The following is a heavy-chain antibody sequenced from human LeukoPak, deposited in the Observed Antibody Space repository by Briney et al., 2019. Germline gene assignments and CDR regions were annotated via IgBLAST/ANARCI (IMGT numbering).Heavy chain of an antibody. CDR3: ARDRGYCSGGSCYYFGY. J-gene: IGHJ4*02. Sequence: GGSLRLSCAASGFTFSSYWMHWVRHAPGKGLVWVSRINSDGSSTIYADSVKGRFTICRDNAKNSVYLQMDSLRAEDTAVYYCARDRGYCSGGSCYYFGYWGQGTLVTVSS. D-gene: IGHD2-15*01. V-gene: IGHV3-74*01. CDR1: GFTFSSYW. CDR2: INSDGSST.